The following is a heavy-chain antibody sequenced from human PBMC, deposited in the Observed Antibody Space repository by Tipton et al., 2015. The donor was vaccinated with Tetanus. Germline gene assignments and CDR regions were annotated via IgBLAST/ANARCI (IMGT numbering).Heavy chain of an antibody. D-gene: IGHD3-22*01. CDR1: GASISNSSSH. J-gene: IGHJ4*02. CDR3: AKLFRVRARGITMVVVVPPGYFDY. Sequence: SLTCTVSGASISNSSSHWGWIRQSPGKGLEWIGNIYFSGSTYYNPSLKSRVTISVDTSKNQFSLRLNSVTAADTAVYYCAKLFRVRARGITMVVVVPPGYFDYWGQGTLVTVSS. CDR2: IYFSGST. V-gene: IGHV4-39*01.